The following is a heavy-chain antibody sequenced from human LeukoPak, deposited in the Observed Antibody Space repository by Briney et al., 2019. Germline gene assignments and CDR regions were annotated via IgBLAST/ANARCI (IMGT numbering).Heavy chain of an antibody. D-gene: IGHD3-9*01. V-gene: IGHV3-48*04. J-gene: IGHJ6*03. CDR1: GFTFSTYS. CDR3: AKAANYDILTGIFSYYYMDV. Sequence: PGGSLRLSCEASGFTFSTYSMDWVRQAPGKGLEWVSYISNSGSTIYYADSVKGRFTVSRDNSKNTLYLQMNSLRAEDTAVYYCAKAANYDILTGIFSYYYMDVWGKGTTVTVSS. CDR2: ISNSGSTI.